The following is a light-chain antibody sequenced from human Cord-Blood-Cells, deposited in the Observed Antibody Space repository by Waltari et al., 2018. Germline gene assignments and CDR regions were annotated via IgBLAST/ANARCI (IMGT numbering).Light chain of an antibody. CDR1: SSDVGVYNH. CDR3: CSYAGSYTYV. V-gene: IGLV2-11*02. J-gene: IGLJ1*01. CDR2: DVS. Sequence: QSALTQPRSVSGSPGQSVTISCTGTSSDVGVYNHASWSQQHPGKAPKLMIYDVSKRPSGVPDRFSGSKSGNTASLTISGLQAEDEADYYCCSYAGSYTYVFGTGTKVTVL.